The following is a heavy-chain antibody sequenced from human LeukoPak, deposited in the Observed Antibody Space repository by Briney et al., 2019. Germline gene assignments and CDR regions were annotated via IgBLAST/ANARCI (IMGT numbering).Heavy chain of an antibody. V-gene: IGHV4-59*08. D-gene: IGHD3-22*01. CDR1: GAPINNNF. CDR2: IYSSGSA. J-gene: IGHJ4*01. Sequence: SETLSLTCTVSGAPINNNFWTWIRQPPGKGLEWIGYIYSSGSANYNPSLKSRVIISGDTSKNQISLNLTSVTAADTAVYFCARHRDYYDTWGHGTLVTVSS. CDR3: ARHRDYYDT.